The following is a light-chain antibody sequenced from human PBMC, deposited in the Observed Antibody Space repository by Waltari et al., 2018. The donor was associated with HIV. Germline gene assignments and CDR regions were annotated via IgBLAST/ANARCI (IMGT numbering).Light chain of an antibody. CDR1: QAISNY. J-gene: IGKJ1*01. Sequence: DIQMTQSPSSLSASVGDRVSITCRASQAISNYLAWYQQKPGKVPKLLISAASTLQSGVPSRFSGSGSGTDFSLTITSLQPEDTATYFCQKYNSAPWTFGQGTKVDIK. V-gene: IGKV1-27*01. CDR3: QKYNSAPWT. CDR2: AAS.